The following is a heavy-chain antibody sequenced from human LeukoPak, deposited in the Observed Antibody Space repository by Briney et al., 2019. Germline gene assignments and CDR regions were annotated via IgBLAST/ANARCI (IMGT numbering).Heavy chain of an antibody. CDR2: IRSKANSYAT. CDR3: TRLGRNYDFWSGYSDY. D-gene: IGHD3-3*01. J-gene: IGHJ4*02. V-gene: IGHV3-73*01. Sequence: PGGSLRLSCAASGFTFSGSAMHWVRQASGKGLEWVGRIRSKANSYATAYAASVKGRFTISRDDSKNTAYLQMNSLKTEDTAVYYCTRLGRNYDFWSGYSDYWGQETLVTVSS. CDR1: GFTFSGSA.